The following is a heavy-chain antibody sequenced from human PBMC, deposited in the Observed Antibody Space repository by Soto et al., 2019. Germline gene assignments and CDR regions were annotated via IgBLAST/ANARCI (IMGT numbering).Heavy chain of an antibody. CDR3: AKMGSGGQFDY. CDR2: ISGSGGST. Sequence: EVQLLESGGGLVQPGGSLRLSCAASGFTFSSYAMSWVRQAPGKGLEWVSVISGSGGSTYYADSVKGRFTISRDNSKNPLSLQMNSLGAEDTAVYYCAKMGSGGQFDYWGQGSLVTVSS. D-gene: IGHD1-26*01. CDR1: GFTFSSYA. J-gene: IGHJ4*02. V-gene: IGHV3-23*01.